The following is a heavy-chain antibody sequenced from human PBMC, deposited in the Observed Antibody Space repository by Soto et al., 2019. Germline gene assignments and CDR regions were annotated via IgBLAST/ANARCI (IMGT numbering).Heavy chain of an antibody. CDR1: GFSFSGYN. V-gene: IGHV3-21*04. CDR2: ITSSGTYI. Sequence: EVQLVESGGGLVKPGGSLRLSCAASGFSFSGYNMNWVRQSSGQGLEWVSSITSSGTYIYYADSVKGRFTISRDNAKNSLFLQLNSLRAEDTAVYFCARDLGTYYNYYAMDVWGQGTTVTVSS. CDR3: ARDLGTYYNYYAMDV. J-gene: IGHJ6*02.